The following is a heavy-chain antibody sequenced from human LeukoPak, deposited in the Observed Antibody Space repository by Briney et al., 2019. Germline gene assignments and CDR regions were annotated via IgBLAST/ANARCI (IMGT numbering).Heavy chain of an antibody. CDR3: ARVNYYDSSGYPFDY. CDR2: ISSSSSYI. D-gene: IGHD3-22*01. V-gene: IGHV3-21*01. J-gene: IGHJ4*02. CDR1: GFTSSSYS. Sequence: PGGSLRLSCAASGFTSSSYSMNWVRQAPGKGLEWVSSISSSSSYIYYADSVKGRFTISRDNAKNSLYLQMNSLRAEDTAVYYCARVNYYDSSGYPFDYWGQGTLVTVSS.